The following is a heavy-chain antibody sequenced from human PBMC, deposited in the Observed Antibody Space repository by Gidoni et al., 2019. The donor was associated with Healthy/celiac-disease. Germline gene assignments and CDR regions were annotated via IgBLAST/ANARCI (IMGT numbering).Heavy chain of an antibody. CDR2: IYYSGST. Sequence: QVQLQESGPGLVKPSETLSLTCTVSGGSISSYYWSWIRQPPGKGLEWSWYIYYSGSTNYNPSLKSRVTISGDTSKNQFSLKLSSVTAADTAVDYCARSQPVFDYWGQGTLVTVSS. J-gene: IGHJ4*02. CDR1: GGSISSYY. CDR3: ARSQPVFDY. V-gene: IGHV4-59*01. D-gene: IGHD2-2*01.